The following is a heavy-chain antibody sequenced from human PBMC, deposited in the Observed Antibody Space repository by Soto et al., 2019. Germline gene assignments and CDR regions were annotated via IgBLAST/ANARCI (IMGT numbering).Heavy chain of an antibody. CDR1: GFSFSTTG. V-gene: IGHV3-30*18. CDR2: ISHDGGAV. CDR3: AKDLYSSDWFNFFDS. Sequence: QVQLVESGGGVVRPGRSLRLSCAASGFSFSTTGMHWVRQAPGKGLEWVAMISHDGGAVHFADSVKGRFTISRDDSTNTLYLQMNSLRPEDTAVYYCAKDLYSSDWFNFFDSWGQGSLVTVSS. D-gene: IGHD6-19*01. J-gene: IGHJ5*01.